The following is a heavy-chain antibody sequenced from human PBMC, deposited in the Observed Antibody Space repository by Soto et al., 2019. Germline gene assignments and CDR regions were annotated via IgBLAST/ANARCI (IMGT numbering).Heavy chain of an antibody. J-gene: IGHJ6*02. Sequence: GGSLRLSCAASGFTFSSYGMHWVRQAPGKWLEWVAVIWYDGSNKYYADSVKGRFTISRDNSKNTLYLQMNSLRAEDTAVYYCARDLGSGSYNYYYGMDVWGQGXTVTVYS. CDR1: GFTFSSYG. D-gene: IGHD1-26*01. CDR3: ARDLGSGSYNYYYGMDV. V-gene: IGHV3-33*01. CDR2: IWYDGSNK.